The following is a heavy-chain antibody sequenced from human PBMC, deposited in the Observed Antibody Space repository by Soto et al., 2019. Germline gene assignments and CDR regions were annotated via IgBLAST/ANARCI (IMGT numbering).Heavy chain of an antibody. CDR1: GFTFSSSA. CDR2: VSANGQGI. J-gene: IGHJ4*02. D-gene: IGHD3-10*01. V-gene: IGHV3-23*01. Sequence: AGGSLRLSCAAPGFTFSSSAISWVRQAPGKGLEWVSAVSANGQGIYYADSVRGRFTISRDNSKNTVFLHMDSLSAEDTAVYYCAKDRHYPRDYFHYWGQGTLVTVSS. CDR3: AKDRHYPRDYFHY.